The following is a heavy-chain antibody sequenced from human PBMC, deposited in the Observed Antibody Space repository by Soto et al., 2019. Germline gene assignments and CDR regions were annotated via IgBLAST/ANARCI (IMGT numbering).Heavy chain of an antibody. CDR2: INSDGSST. CDR3: ARDPGITIFGVVNWFDP. CDR1: GFTFSSYW. D-gene: IGHD3-3*01. J-gene: IGHJ5*02. Sequence: GGSLRLSCAASGFTFSSYWMHWVRQAPGKGLVWVSRINSDGSSTSYADSVKGGFTISRDNAKNTLYLQMNSLRAEDTAVYYCARDPGITIFGVVNWFDPWGQGTLVTVS. V-gene: IGHV3-74*01.